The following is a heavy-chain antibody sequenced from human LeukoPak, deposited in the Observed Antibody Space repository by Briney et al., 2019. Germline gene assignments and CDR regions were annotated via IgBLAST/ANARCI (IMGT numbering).Heavy chain of an antibody. Sequence: SVTLSLTCAVYGGSFSGYYWSWIRQPPGKGLEWIGEINHSGSTNYNPSLKSRVTISVDTSKNQFSLKLSSVTAADTAVYYCARWGRGAKPPYFDYWGQGTLVTVSS. CDR2: INHSGST. V-gene: IGHV4-34*01. J-gene: IGHJ4*02. D-gene: IGHD1-26*01. CDR3: ARWGRGAKPPYFDY. CDR1: GGSFSGYY.